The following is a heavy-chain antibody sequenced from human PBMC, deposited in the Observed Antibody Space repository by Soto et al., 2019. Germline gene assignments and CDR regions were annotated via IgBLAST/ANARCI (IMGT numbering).Heavy chain of an antibody. V-gene: IGHV3-23*01. CDR3: AKGRGGSGSLTPRVDF. D-gene: IGHD3-10*01. CDR2: LSGGGDTT. CDR1: GFTFNNYA. J-gene: IGHJ4*02. Sequence: EVQLLESGGGLVQPGGSLRLSCAASGFTFNNYAMTWVRQAPGTGLEWVSALSGGGDTTSYADSVKGRFTVSRDGSKNTLYLQMSSLRAEDTALYYCAKGRGGSGSLTPRVDFWGQGTPVTVSS.